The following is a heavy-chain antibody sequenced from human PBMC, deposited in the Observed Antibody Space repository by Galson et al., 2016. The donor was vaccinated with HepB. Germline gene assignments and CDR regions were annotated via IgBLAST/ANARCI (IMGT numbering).Heavy chain of an antibody. CDR2: IYWNDEK. J-gene: IGHJ6*02. D-gene: IGHD3-3*01. Sequence: PALVKPTQTLTLTCTLSGVSLRVSGAGVGWIRQPPGKALEWLALIYWNDEKRYSPSLNSRLTITKDRSKTQVVLRMTNMDPEDTATYYCAHNYDFGRCHHSQNYFYYGMDVWGQGTTVTVSS. CDR1: GVSLRVSGAG. CDR3: AHNYDFGRCHHSQNYFYYGMDV. V-gene: IGHV2-5*01.